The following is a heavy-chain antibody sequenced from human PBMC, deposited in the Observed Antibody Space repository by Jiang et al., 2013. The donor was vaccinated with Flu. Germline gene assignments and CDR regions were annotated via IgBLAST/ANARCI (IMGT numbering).Heavy chain of an antibody. CDR2: ISHSGT. D-gene: IGHD5-24*01. V-gene: IGHV3-23*01. J-gene: IGHJ4*03. CDR3: AKKTPDGSGYFDW. CDR1: GFTLSNYA. Sequence: VQLLESGGGLAQPGGSLRLSCVASGFTLSNYAMSWVRQAPGKGLEWVSGISHSGTYYADSVRGRFTIFRDNSKSTLYLQMNSLRAEDTAVYYCAKKTPDGSGYFDWWARDPGQRLL.